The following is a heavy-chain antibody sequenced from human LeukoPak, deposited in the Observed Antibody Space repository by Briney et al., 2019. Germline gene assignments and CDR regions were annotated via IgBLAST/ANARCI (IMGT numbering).Heavy chain of an antibody. CDR2: IYYSGST. J-gene: IGHJ4*02. CDR3: ARAVIAVAGDYFDY. CDR1: GGSISSYY. V-gene: IGHV4-59*01. D-gene: IGHD6-19*01. Sequence: SEALSLTCTCSGGSISSYYRGWIRQPPGKGLEWSGYIYYSGSTNYNPSPKSRVTISVDTSKNQFSLKLSSVTAADTAVYYCARAVIAVAGDYFDYWGQGTLVTVSS.